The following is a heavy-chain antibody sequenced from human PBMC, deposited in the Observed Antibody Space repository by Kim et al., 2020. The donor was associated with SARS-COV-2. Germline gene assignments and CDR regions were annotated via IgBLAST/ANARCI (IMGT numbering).Heavy chain of an antibody. D-gene: IGHD1-26*01. CDR2: SRN. J-gene: IGHJ4*02. Sequence: SRNSYGDSVKGRFTISRDNAKGSLYLQMNSLGVEDTAVYYCATGGAMAYWGQGTLVTVSS. CDR3: ATGGAMAY. V-gene: IGHV3-7*01.